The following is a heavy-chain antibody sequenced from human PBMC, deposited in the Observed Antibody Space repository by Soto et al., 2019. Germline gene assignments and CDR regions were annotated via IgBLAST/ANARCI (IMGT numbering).Heavy chain of an antibody. CDR3: ARGRDGGHYYFDY. CDR1: GFTFSSYG. CDR2: IWYDGSNK. V-gene: IGHV3-33*01. J-gene: IGHJ4*02. Sequence: QVQLVESGGGVVQPGRSLRLSCAASGFTFSSYGMHWVRQAPGKGLEWVAVIWYDGSNKYYADSVKGRFTISRDNSKNTLYLHMNSLRAEDTAVYYCARGRDGGHYYFDYWGQGTRVTVSS. D-gene: IGHD2-21*02.